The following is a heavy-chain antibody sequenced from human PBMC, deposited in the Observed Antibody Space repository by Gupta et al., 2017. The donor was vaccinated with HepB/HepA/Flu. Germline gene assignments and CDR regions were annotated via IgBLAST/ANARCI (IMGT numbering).Heavy chain of an antibody. CDR2: IWNDGSHE. Sequence: QVQLVESGGGVVQPGRSLRLSCAGSGFTFTNYGIHWVRQVPGKGLEWVAFIWNDGSHEYYADSVKGRFSVSRDNSKNTMYLQMDSLRDEDTAVYYCAREFYTLQSQQSHFPYWGQGTLVTVSS. J-gene: IGHJ1*01. D-gene: IGHD5-24*01. CDR1: GFTFTNYG. CDR3: AREFYTLQSQQSHFPY. V-gene: IGHV3-33*01.